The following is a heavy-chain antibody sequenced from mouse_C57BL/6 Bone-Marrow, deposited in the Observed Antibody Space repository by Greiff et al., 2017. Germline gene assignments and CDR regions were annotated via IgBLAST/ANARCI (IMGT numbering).Heavy chain of an antibody. CDR1: GYTFTSYW. Sequence: VQLQQPGAELVKPGASVKLSCKASGYTFTSYWMQWVKQRPGQGLEWIGEIDPSDSYTNSNQKFKGKATFTVDTSSSPAYMQLSSLTAEDSAVYYCAREGGGWGQGTLVTVSA. CDR3: AREGGG. V-gene: IGHV1-50*01. CDR2: IDPSDSYT. J-gene: IGHJ3*01.